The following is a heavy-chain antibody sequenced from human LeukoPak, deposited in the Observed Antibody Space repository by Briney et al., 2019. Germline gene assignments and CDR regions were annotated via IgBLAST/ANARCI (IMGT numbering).Heavy chain of an antibody. J-gene: IGHJ4*02. V-gene: IGHV4-59*01. CDR1: GGSISSYY. CDR2: MYYSGST. Sequence: SETLSLTCTVSGGSISSYYWSWIRQPPGKGLEWIAYMYYSGSTNYNPSLKGRITISLDTSENQFSLKLSSVTAADTAVYYCATYPFRGATHYFDYWGQGILVTVSS. D-gene: IGHD3-10*01. CDR3: ATYPFRGATHYFDY.